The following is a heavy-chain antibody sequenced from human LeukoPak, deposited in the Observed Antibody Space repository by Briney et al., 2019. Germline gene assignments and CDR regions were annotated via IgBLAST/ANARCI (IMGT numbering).Heavy chain of an antibody. Sequence: SEPVSLTCTVSGGSISSGGYYWSWIRQHPGKGLEWIGYIYYSGSTYYNPSLKSRVTISVDTSRNQFSLKLSSVTAADTAVYYCARDRYTVVSWYFDLWGRGTLASVSS. CDR2: IYYSGST. CDR3: ARDRYTVVSWYFDL. CDR1: GGSISSGGYY. D-gene: IGHD4-23*01. J-gene: IGHJ2*01. V-gene: IGHV4-31*03.